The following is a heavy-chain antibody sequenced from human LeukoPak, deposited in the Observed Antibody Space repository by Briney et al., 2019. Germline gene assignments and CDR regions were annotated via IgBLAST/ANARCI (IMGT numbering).Heavy chain of an antibody. CDR1: GGSISSYY. CDR3: ARNSGDY. CDR2: IYSSGNT. V-gene: IGHV4-4*07. D-gene: IGHD4-23*01. J-gene: IGHJ4*02. Sequence: SETLSLTCTVSGGSISSYYWSWIRQPAGKGLGWIGRIYSSGNTNYNPSLKSRVRMSLDASKNQFSLEVNSLTAADTAVYYCARNSGDYWGQGTLVTVSS.